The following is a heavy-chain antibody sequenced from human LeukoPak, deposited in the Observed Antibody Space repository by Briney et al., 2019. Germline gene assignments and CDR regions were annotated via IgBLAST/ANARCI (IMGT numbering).Heavy chain of an antibody. Sequence: PSETLSLTCGVSGASISRPYWWSWVRQPPGKGLEWIAEISHSGTTHYNPSLKSRVIISVDKSKNQVFLKLNSVTAADTASDYCSGNRGSDQYYFDNWGQGTLVTVSS. V-gene: IGHV4-4*02. CDR1: GASISRPYW. CDR2: ISHSGTT. D-gene: IGHD1-14*01. CDR3: SGNRGSDQYYFDN. J-gene: IGHJ4*02.